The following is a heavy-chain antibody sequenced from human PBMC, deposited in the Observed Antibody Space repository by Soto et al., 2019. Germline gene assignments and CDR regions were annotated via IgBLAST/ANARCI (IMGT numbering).Heavy chain of an antibody. CDR1: GGSISSYY. D-gene: IGHD6-19*01. Sequence: SETLSLTCTVSGGSISSYYWSWIRQPPGKGLEWIGYIYYSGSTNYNPSLKSRVTISVDTSKNQFSLKLSSVTAADTAVYYCARQGSGWSSPDYWGQGTLVTVSS. CDR3: ARQGSGWSSPDY. V-gene: IGHV4-59*08. CDR2: IYYSGST. J-gene: IGHJ4*02.